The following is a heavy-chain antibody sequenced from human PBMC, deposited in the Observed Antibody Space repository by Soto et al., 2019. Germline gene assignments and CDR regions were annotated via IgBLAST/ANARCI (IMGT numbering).Heavy chain of an antibody. D-gene: IGHD7-27*01. CDR3: AREYGRLGWGAPWGTYYFDY. J-gene: IGHJ4*02. V-gene: IGHV3-48*01. CDR1: GFTFSSYS. CDR2: ISSSSSTI. Sequence: EVQLVESGGGLVQPGGSLRLSCAASGFTFSSYSMNWVRQAPGKGLEWVSYISSSSSTIYYADSVKGRFTISRDNAKNSLYLQMNSLRAEDTAVYYCAREYGRLGWGAPWGTYYFDYWGQGTLVTVSS.